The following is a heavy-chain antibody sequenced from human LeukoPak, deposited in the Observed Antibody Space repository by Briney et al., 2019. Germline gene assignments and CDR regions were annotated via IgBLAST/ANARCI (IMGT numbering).Heavy chain of an antibody. CDR3: AKSLWFGELTSPFDY. V-gene: IGHV3-30*18. CDR2: ISYDGTNK. D-gene: IGHD3-10*01. Sequence: PGGSLRLSCAASGFTFSSYGMHWVRQAPGKGLEWVAVISYDGTNKYYADSVQGRFTISRDNSKNTLYLQMNSLTAEDTAVYYCAKSLWFGELTSPFDYWGQGTLVTVSS. J-gene: IGHJ4*02. CDR1: GFTFSSYG.